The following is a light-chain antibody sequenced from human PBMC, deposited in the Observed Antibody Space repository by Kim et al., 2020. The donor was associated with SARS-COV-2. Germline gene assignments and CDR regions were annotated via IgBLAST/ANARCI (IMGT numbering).Light chain of an antibody. V-gene: IGKV3-20*01. CDR2: GAS. J-gene: IGKJ1*01. Sequence: EIVLTQSPGTLSLSPGERATLSCRASQSVSSSYLAWYQQKPGQAPRLLIYGASSRATGIPDRFSGSGSGTDFTLTISRLEPEDFAVYYGQRYGNSRWAFGKGTKVDI. CDR3: QRYGNSRWA. CDR1: QSVSSSY.